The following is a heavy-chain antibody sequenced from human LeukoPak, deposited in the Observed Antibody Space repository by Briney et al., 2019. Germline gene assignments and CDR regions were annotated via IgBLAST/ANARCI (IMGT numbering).Heavy chain of an antibody. Sequence: SETLSLTCTVSGGSISSYYWSWIRQHPGKGLEWIGYIYYSGSTYYNPSLKSRVTISVDTSKNQFSLKLSSVTAADTAVYYCARGYDSSGRKRYYFDYWGQGTLVTVSS. CDR2: IYYSGST. CDR3: ARGYDSSGRKRYYFDY. D-gene: IGHD3-22*01. V-gene: IGHV4-59*06. CDR1: GGSISSYY. J-gene: IGHJ4*02.